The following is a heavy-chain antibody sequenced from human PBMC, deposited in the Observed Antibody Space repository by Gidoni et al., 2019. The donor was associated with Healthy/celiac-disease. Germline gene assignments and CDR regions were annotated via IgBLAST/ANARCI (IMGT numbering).Heavy chain of an antibody. D-gene: IGHD1-26*01. CDR1: GGSFSGYY. CDR2: INHSGST. J-gene: IGHJ4*02. V-gene: IGHV4-34*01. CDR3: ARMGGLGFDY. Sequence: QVQLQQWVAGLLKPSETLSLTCAVYGGSFSGYYWSWIRQPPGKGLEWIGEINHSGSTNYNPSLKSRVTISVDTSKNQFSLKLSSVTAADTAVYYCARMGGLGFDYWGQGTLVTVSS.